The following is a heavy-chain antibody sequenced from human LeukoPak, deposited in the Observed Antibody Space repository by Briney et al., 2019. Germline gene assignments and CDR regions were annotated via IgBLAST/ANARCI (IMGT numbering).Heavy chain of an antibody. V-gene: IGHV4-34*01. CDR3: AGRSLRWMDV. D-gene: IGHD4-23*01. Sequence: SETLSLTCAVYGGSFSGYYWSWIRQPPGKGLEWIGEINHSGSTNYNPSLKSRVTISVDTSKNQFSLKLSSVTAADTAVYYCAGRSLRWMDVWGQGTTVIVSS. J-gene: IGHJ6*02. CDR1: GGSFSGYY. CDR2: INHSGST.